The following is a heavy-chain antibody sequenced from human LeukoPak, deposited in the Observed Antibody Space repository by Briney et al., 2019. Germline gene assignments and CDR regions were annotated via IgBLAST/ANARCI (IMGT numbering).Heavy chain of an antibody. Sequence: PGGSLRLSCAASGFTFSRYWMHWVRQAPGKGLVWVSRINSDGSDTRYADSVKGRFTISRDNAKNTLYLQMSSLRVEDTAVYYCARDNWKDEFYDYWGQGILVTVSS. V-gene: IGHV3-74*01. CDR1: GFTFSRYW. J-gene: IGHJ4*02. D-gene: IGHD1-20*01. CDR3: ARDNWKDEFYDY. CDR2: INSDGSDT.